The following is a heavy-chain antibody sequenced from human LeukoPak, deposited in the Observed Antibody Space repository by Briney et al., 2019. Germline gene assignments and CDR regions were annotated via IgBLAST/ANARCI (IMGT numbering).Heavy chain of an antibody. V-gene: IGHV3-7*01. Sequence: PSETLSLTCTVSGGSISSYYWSWIRQPPGKGLEWVANIKQDGSEKYYVDSVKGRFTISRDNAKNSLYLQMNSLRAEDTAVYYCARDEAGRGEFFDYWGQGTLVTVSS. CDR1: GGSISSYY. CDR2: IKQDGSEK. J-gene: IGHJ4*02. CDR3: ARDEAGRGEFFDY. D-gene: IGHD3-10*01.